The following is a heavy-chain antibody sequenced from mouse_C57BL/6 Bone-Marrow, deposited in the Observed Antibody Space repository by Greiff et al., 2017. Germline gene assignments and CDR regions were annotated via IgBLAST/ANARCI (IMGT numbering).Heavy chain of an antibody. V-gene: IGHV1-81*01. CDR3: ARWLLYWDFDV. CDR2: IYPRSGNT. Sequence: QVQLQQSGAELARPGASVKLSCKASGYTFTSYGISWVKQRTGQGLEWIGEIYPRSGNTYYNEKFKGKATLTADKSSSTAYMELRSLTSEDSAVYFCARWLLYWDFDVWGTGTTVTVSA. CDR1: GYTFTSYG. J-gene: IGHJ1*03. D-gene: IGHD2-3*01.